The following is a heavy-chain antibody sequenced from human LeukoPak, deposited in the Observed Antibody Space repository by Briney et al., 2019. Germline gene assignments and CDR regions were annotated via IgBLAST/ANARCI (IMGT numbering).Heavy chain of an antibody. Sequence: SETLSLTCTVSGGSISSYYWSWIRQPPGKGLEWIGEINHSGSTNYNPSLKSRVTISVDTSKNQFSLRLSSVTAADTAVYYCARVLEGSSGQHWYFDLWGRGTLVTVSS. J-gene: IGHJ2*01. CDR2: INHSGST. CDR3: ARVLEGSSGQHWYFDL. CDR1: GGSISSYY. V-gene: IGHV4-34*01. D-gene: IGHD6-19*01.